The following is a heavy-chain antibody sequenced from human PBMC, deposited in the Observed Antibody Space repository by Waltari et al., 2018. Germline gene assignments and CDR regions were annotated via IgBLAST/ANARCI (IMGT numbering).Heavy chain of an antibody. CDR3: ARTTLGSNWFDP. Sequence: QVQLQQSGPGLVIPSQTLSLTCAISGASVSSHGAAWTWIRQSPSRGLEWLGRTYYRSKWSNDYAVSVKSRITIIPDTSKNQFSLLLNSVTPEDTAVYFCARTTLGSNWFDPWGQGTLVTVSS. CDR2: TYYRSKWSN. J-gene: IGHJ5*02. CDR1: GASVSSHGAA. V-gene: IGHV6-1*01. D-gene: IGHD3-10*01.